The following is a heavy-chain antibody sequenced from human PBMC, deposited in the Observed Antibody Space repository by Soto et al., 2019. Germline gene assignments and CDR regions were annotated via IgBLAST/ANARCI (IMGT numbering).Heavy chain of an antibody. CDR3: ARDVVVVAATGYGMDV. Sequence: ASVKVSCKASGYTFTGYYMHWVRQAPGQGLEWMGWINPNSGGTNYAQKFQGRVTMTRDTSISTAYMELSRLRSDDTAVYYCARDVVVVAATGYGMDVWGQGTTVTSP. J-gene: IGHJ6*02. V-gene: IGHV1-2*02. D-gene: IGHD2-15*01. CDR1: GYTFTGYY. CDR2: INPNSGGT.